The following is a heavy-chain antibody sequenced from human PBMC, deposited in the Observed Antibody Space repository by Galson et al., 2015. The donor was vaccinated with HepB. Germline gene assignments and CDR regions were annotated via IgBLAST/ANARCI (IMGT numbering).Heavy chain of an antibody. CDR1: GFTFSDYY. D-gene: IGHD2-21*02. J-gene: IGHJ6*03. CDR3: ARDTPRDYYYYYYYMDV. Sequence: SLRLSCAASGFTFSDYYISWIRQAPGKGLEWVSYISSSGSTIYYADSVKGRFTISRDNAKNSLYLQMNSLRAEDTAVYYCARDTPRDYYYYYYYMDVWGKGTTVTVSS. CDR2: ISSSGSTI. V-gene: IGHV3-11*01.